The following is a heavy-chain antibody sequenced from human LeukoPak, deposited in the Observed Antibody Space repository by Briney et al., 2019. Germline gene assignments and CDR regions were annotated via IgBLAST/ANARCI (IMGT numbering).Heavy chain of an antibody. D-gene: IGHD2-15*01. CDR3: ARDHGGGSYFDY. V-gene: IGHV3-30*04. CDR2: ISYDGSNK. Sequence: GGSLRLSCAASGFAFSSYAMHWVRQAPGKGLEWVAVISYDGSNKYYADSVKGRFTISRDNSKNTLYLQMNSLRAEDTAVYYCARDHGGGSYFDYWGQGTLVTVSS. J-gene: IGHJ4*02. CDR1: GFAFSSYA.